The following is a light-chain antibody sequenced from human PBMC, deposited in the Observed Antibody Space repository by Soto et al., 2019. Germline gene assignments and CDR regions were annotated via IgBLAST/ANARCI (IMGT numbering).Light chain of an antibody. V-gene: IGKV1-17*01. CDR3: LQHDNFPWR. CDR1: QDIRSD. J-gene: IGKJ1*01. CDR2: AAS. Sequence: DIQMTQSPSSLSASVGDKVIITCRASQDIRSDLAWYQQKPGKAPERLIYAASSLQNGVPSRFSGSGTGTEPALTISCLPPEEFETCCSLQHDNFPWRFGQGTKVDVK.